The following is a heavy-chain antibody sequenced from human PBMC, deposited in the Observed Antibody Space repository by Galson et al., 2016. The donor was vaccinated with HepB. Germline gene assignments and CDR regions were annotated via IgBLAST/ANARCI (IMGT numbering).Heavy chain of an antibody. D-gene: IGHD5-12*01. CDR2: TYYRSKWSS. Sequence: CAISGDSVSRNTAAWNWIRQSPSRGLEWLGRTYYRSKWSSDYAVSMKSRITINADTSMNQFSLQLNSVTPEDTAVYYCASGTGAYVQWGLGTLVTVSS. J-gene: IGHJ4*02. CDR1: GDSVSRNTAA. V-gene: IGHV6-1*01. CDR3: ASGTGAYVQ.